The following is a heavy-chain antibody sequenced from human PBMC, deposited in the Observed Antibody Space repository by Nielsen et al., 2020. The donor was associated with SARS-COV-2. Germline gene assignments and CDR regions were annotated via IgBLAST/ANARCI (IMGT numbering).Heavy chain of an antibody. V-gene: IGHV3-23*01. CDR3: TTRTFYLDY. Sequence: GESLKISCEASEITYINYGMSWVRQAPGKGLEWVSSIGTSGGNSYYSDSVKGRFTISRDISKNTLFLQMNSLRAEDTALYYCTTRTFYLDYWGQGTLVTVSS. D-gene: IGHD1-1*01. CDR2: IGTSGGNS. CDR1: EITYINYG. J-gene: IGHJ4*02.